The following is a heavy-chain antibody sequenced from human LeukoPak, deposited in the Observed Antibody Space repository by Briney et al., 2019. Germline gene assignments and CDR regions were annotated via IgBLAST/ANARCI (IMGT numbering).Heavy chain of an antibody. CDR3: ARDQGSSTSLDY. D-gene: IGHD2-2*01. CDR1: GFTFSSYW. J-gene: IGHJ4*02. V-gene: IGHV3-74*01. CDR2: INSDGSST. Sequence: GGSLRLSCAASGFTFSSYWMHWVRQAPVKGLVWVSRINSDGSSTSYADSVKGRFTISRDNAKNTLYLQMNSLRAEDTAVYYCARDQGSSTSLDYWGQGTLVTVSS.